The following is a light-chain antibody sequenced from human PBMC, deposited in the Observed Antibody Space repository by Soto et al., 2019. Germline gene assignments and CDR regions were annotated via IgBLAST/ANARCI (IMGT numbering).Light chain of an antibody. V-gene: IGKV3-11*01. CDR1: QSVSSY. Sequence: EIVLTQSPATLSLSPGERATLSCRASQSVSSYLAWYQQKPGKAPRLLIYDASNRATGIPARFSSSGSGTDFTLTISSLEPEDFAVYYCQQRSNWPWTFGQGTTVEIK. CDR3: QQRSNWPWT. J-gene: IGKJ1*01. CDR2: DAS.